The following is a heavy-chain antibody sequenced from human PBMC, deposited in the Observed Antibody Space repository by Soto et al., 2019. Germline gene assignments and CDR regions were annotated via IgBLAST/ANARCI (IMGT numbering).Heavy chain of an antibody. D-gene: IGHD2-21*02. Sequence: PGGSLRLSCAASGFTFSSYSMNWVRQAPGKGLDWVSSISSSSSYIYYADSVKGRFTISRDNAKNSLYLQMNSLRAEDTAVYYCAREWPSGDYDAFDIWGQGTMVTVS. CDR1: GFTFSSYS. CDR3: AREWPSGDYDAFDI. J-gene: IGHJ3*02. CDR2: ISSSSSYI. V-gene: IGHV3-21*01.